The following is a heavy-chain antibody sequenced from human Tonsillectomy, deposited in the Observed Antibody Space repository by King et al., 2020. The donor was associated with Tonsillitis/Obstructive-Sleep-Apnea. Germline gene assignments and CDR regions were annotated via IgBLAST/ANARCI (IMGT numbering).Heavy chain of an antibody. CDR1: GYTFTSYG. J-gene: IGHJ6*03. Sequence: QLVQSGAEVKKPGASVKVSCKASGYTFTSYGISWVRQAPGQGLEWVGWISVYKGNTKYAQKLQGRDTMTTDTSTSTAYMELRSLRSDDTAVYFCARGRSPSRWSVAYYYYHYMDVWGKGTTVTVSS. CDR3: ARGRSPSRWSVAYYYYHYMDV. V-gene: IGHV1-18*01. D-gene: IGHD6-13*01. CDR2: ISVYKGNT.